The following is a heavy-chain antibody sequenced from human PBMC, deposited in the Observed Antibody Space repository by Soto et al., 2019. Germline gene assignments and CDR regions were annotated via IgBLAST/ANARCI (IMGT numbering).Heavy chain of an antibody. CDR2: ISSSSSYI. CDR3: ARDDIVLLSYYYYGMDV. Sequence: GWSLRLSCAASGFTFSSYRMNWVRQAPGKGQEWVSSISSSSSYIYYADSVRGRFTISRDNAKNSLYLQMNSLRAEDTAVYYCARDDIVLLSYYYYGMDVWGQGSTVTVAS. J-gene: IGHJ6*02. CDR1: GFTFSSYR. D-gene: IGHD2-8*01. V-gene: IGHV3-21*01.